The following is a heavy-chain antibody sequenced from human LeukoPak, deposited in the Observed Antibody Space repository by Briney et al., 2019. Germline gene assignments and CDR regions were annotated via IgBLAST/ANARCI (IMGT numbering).Heavy chain of an antibody. CDR1: GGSFSGYY. CDR3: GVSVGATSGSGIDY. Sequence: SETLSLTCAVYGGSFSGYYWSWIRQPPGEGLEWIGEINHSGSTNYNPSLKSRVTISVDTSKNQFSLKLSSVTAADTAVYYCGVSVGATSGSGIDYWGQGTLVTVSS. V-gene: IGHV4-34*01. CDR2: INHSGST. D-gene: IGHD1-26*01. J-gene: IGHJ4*02.